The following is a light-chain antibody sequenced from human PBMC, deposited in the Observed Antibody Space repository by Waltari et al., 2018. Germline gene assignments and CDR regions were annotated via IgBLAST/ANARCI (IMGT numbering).Light chain of an antibody. CDR2: KAS. V-gene: IGKV1-5*03. CDR3: QQYNSYSYT. CDR1: QRIRDL. J-gene: IGKJ2*01. Sequence: GDSVTITCRASQRIRDLLAWYQQKPGEAPKLLIYKASSLQGGVPSRFSGSGSGTEFTLTISSLQPDDFATYYCQQYNSYSYTFGQGTRLEI.